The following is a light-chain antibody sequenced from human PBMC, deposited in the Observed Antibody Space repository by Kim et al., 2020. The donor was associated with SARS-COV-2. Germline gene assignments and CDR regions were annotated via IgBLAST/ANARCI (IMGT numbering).Light chain of an antibody. CDR2: DAS. V-gene: IGKV1-33*01. CDR3: QQFDNLPLT. Sequence: SAFLGYRVTVTCQTTHDIHIFLNWFQQKPGEAPKLLISDASSLETGLPSRFSGSGSGTHFTFTISSLQPGDVATYYCQQFDNLPLTFGGGTKVEI. CDR1: HDIHIF. J-gene: IGKJ4*01.